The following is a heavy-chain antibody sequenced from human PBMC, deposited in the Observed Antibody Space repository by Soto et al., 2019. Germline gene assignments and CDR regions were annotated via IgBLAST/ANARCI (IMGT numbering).Heavy chain of an antibody. CDR1: GYTFTSHD. CDR3: GRRGYMYGYDF. J-gene: IGHJ4*02. V-gene: IGHV1-18*04. Sequence: QVQLMQSGGEVKKPGASVKVSCKASGYTFTSHDISWVRQAPGQGLEWVGWISTYSGKTNYAQSLQVRVTLTTDTSTSTAYMALRSLRSDDTAVYYCGRRGYMYGYDFWGQGTLVTVSP. CDR2: ISTYSGKT. D-gene: IGHD5-18*01.